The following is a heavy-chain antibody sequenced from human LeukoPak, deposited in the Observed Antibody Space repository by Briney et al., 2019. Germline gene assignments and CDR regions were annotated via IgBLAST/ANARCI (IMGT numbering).Heavy chain of an antibody. V-gene: IGHV3-15*01. J-gene: IGHJ4*02. D-gene: IGHD2-21*02. CDR1: GFTFSNAW. CDR3: ITDLEVVTAFDY. CDR2: IKSKTDGGTT. Sequence: GGSLRLSCTASGFTFSNAWMSWVRQAPGKGLEWVGRIKSKTDGGTTDYAAPVKGRFTISRDDSKNTLYLQMNSLKTEDTAVYYCITDLEVVTAFDYWGQGTLVTVSS.